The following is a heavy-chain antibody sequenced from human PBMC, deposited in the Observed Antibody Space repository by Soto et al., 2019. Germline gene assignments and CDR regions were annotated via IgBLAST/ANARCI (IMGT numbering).Heavy chain of an antibody. D-gene: IGHD1-1*01. Sequence: SETLSLTCTVSGGSISSSSYYWGWIRQPPGKGLEWIGSIYYSGSTYYNPSLKSRVTISVDTSKNQFSLKLTSVTAADTAVYYCARDQLEGNWFDPWGQGTLVTVSS. CDR3: ARDQLEGNWFDP. CDR2: IYYSGST. CDR1: GGSISSSSYY. J-gene: IGHJ5*02. V-gene: IGHV4-39*07.